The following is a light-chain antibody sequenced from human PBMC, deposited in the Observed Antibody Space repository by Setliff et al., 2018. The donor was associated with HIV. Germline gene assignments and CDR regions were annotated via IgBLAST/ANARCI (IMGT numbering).Light chain of an antibody. J-gene: IGLJ1*01. V-gene: IGLV2-14*02. CDR2: DVT. CDR1: NSDIGNYSL. CDR3: SSYTDTTTLYV. Sequence: QSVLTQPASVSGSPGQSIIIPCIGTNSDIGNYSLVSWYQQHPGKAPKVIIYDVTDRPSGVSDRFSGSKSGNTASLTISGLQAEDEADYYCSSYTDTTTLYVFGTGTKVTVL.